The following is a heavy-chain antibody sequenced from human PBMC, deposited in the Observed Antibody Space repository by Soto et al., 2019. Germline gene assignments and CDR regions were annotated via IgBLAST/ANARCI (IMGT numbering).Heavy chain of an antibody. CDR3: SGYCSGGSCSNRGYFDY. V-gene: IGHV4-31*03. CDR1: GGSISSGGYY. Sequence: SETLSLTCTVSGGSISSGGYYWSWIRQHPGKGLEWIGYIYYSGSTYYNPSLKSRVTISVDTSKNQFSLKLSSVTAADTAVYYCSGYCSGGSCSNRGYFDYWGQGTLVTVSS. CDR2: IYYSGST. D-gene: IGHD2-15*01. J-gene: IGHJ4*02.